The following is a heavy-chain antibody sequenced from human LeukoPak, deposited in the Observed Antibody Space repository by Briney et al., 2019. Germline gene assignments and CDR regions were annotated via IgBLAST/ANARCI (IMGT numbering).Heavy chain of an antibody. CDR1: GYTFTTYG. D-gene: IGHD6-19*01. Sequence: ASVKVSCKASGYTFTTYGITWVRQAPGQGLEWMGWISGYSGNTNYAQKFQGRVTMTTDTSTSTAYMELRSLRSDDTAVYYCARSRGDSGVFYSIYWGQGTLVTVSS. V-gene: IGHV1-18*01. CDR2: ISGYSGNT. J-gene: IGHJ4*02. CDR3: ARSRGDSGVFYSIY.